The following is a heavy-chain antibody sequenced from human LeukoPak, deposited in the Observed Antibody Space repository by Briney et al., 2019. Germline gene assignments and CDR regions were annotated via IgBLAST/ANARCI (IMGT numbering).Heavy chain of an antibody. CDR1: GGYISTYY. V-gene: IGHV4-59*01. CDR2: VFYDGIT. D-gene: IGHD3-16*01. CDR3: ARDRQNHNLGVWYLDP. J-gene: IGHJ2*01. Sequence: PSETLSLTCTVSGGYISTYYWSWIRQPPGKGLEWIGYVFYDGITNYNPSLNSRATISVDTTRNQFSLNLTSVTAADTAVYYCARDRQNHNLGVWYLDPWGRGTLVTV.